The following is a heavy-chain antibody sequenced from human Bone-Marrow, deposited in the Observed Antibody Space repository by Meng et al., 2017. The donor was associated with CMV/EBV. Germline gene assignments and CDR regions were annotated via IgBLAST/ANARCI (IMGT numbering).Heavy chain of an antibody. J-gene: IGHJ5*02. V-gene: IGHV4-30-4*08. Sequence: LRLSCTVSGGSISSYYWSWIRQPPGKGLEWIGYIYYSGSTYYNPSLKSRVTISVDTSKNQFSLKLSSVTAADTAVYNCARDRGRYQLATENWFDPWGQGTLVTVSS. CDR1: GGSISSYY. CDR2: IYYSGST. CDR3: ARDRGRYQLATENWFDP. D-gene: IGHD2-2*01.